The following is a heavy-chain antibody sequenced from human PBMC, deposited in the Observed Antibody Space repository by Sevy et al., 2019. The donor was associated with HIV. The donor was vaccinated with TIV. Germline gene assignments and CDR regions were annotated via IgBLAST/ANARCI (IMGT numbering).Heavy chain of an antibody. V-gene: IGHV3-13*01. D-gene: IGHD2-2*01. J-gene: IGHJ6*03. CDR2: IGTAGDT. CDR1: GFTFSSYD. CDR3: ARGGDIVVVPAVWGYMDV. Sequence: GGSLRLSCAASGFTFSSYDMHWVRQATGKGLEWVSTIGTAGDTYYPGSVKGRFTISRENAKTSLYLQMNSLRAGDTAVYYCARGGDIVVVPAVWGYMDVWGKGTTVTVSS.